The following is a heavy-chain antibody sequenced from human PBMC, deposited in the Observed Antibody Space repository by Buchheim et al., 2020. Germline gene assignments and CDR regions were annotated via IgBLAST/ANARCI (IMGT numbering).Heavy chain of an antibody. CDR1: GFTFSSYG. V-gene: IGHV3-30*18. CDR3: AKDGGRYHRFDY. Sequence: QVQLVESGGGVVQPGRSLRLSCAASGFTFSSYGMHWVRQAPGKGLEWVAVISYDGSTIYYADSVKGRFTISRDNSKNTLYLQMNSLRAEDTAVYYCAKDGGRYHRFDYWGQGTL. CDR2: ISYDGSTI. J-gene: IGHJ4*02. D-gene: IGHD3-16*01.